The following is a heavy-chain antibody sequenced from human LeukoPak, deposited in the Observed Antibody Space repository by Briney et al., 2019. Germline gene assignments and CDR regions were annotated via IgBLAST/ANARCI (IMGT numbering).Heavy chain of an antibody. CDR1: GFTFSSYS. Sequence: GGSLRLSCAASGFTFSSYSMNWVRQAPGKGLEWVSSISSSSSYIYYADSVKGRFTISRDNSKNTLYLQMNSLRAEDTAVYYCARSSSTGEWGRIDYWGQGTLVTVSS. CDR3: ARSSSTGEWGRIDY. D-gene: IGHD7-27*01. J-gene: IGHJ4*02. CDR2: ISSSSSYI. V-gene: IGHV3-21*01.